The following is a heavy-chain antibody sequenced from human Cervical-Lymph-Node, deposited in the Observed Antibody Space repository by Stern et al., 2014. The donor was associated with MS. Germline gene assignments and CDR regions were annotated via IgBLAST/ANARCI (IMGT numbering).Heavy chain of an antibody. CDR3: ARDRGSGSYRSLDY. Sequence: VQLVESGGGVVQPGRSPRLSCAASGFTFSSYGMHWVRQAPGKGLEWVAVIWYDGTNKYYADSVKGRFTISRDNSKNTLYLQMNSLRADDTAVFYCARDRGSGSYRSLDYWGQGTLVTVSS. J-gene: IGHJ4*02. V-gene: IGHV3-33*01. CDR1: GFTFSSYG. CDR2: IWYDGTNK. D-gene: IGHD1-26*01.